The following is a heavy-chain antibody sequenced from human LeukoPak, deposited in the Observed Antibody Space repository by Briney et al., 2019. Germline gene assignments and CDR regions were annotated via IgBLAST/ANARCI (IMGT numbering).Heavy chain of an antibody. V-gene: IGHV3-21*01. CDR3: ARDHYDFWSGYPFGY. D-gene: IGHD3-3*01. CDR1: GFTFSIYT. CDR2: ISSSDSYI. J-gene: IGHJ4*02. Sequence: GGSLRLSCAASGFTFSIYTMNWVRQAPGKGLEWVSSISSSDSYIYYADSVKGRFTISRDNPKNSLYLQMNSLRAEDTAVYYCARDHYDFWSGYPFGYWGQGTLVTVSS.